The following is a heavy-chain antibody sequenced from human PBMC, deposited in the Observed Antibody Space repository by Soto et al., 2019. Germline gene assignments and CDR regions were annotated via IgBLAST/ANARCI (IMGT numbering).Heavy chain of an antibody. CDR2: IYYSGST. J-gene: IGHJ5*02. D-gene: IGHD3-3*01. Sequence: SDTLSVTCTVSGGATTIDNYWTWIRQPPGKGLEWLGHIYYSGSTDYNPSLKIRLAISMDTSKNQFSLRLSSVTAADTAIYYCATRITVFGLLIPPLAPWGQGT. CDR1: GGATTIDNY. CDR3: ATRITVFGLLIPPLAP. V-gene: IGHV4-30-4*02.